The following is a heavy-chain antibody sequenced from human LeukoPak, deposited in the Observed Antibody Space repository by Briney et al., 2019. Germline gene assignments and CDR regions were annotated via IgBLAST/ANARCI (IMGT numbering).Heavy chain of an antibody. CDR3: AREDSSGYYGWFDP. J-gene: IGHJ5*02. D-gene: IGHD3-22*01. CDR2: IYYSGST. CDR1: GGSISSYY. Sequence: SETLSLTCTVSGGSISSYYWSWIRQPPGKGLEWIGYIYYSGSTNYNPSLKSRVTISVDTSKNQFSLKLSSVTAADTAVYYCAREDSSGYYGWFDPWGQGTLVTVSS. V-gene: IGHV4-59*01.